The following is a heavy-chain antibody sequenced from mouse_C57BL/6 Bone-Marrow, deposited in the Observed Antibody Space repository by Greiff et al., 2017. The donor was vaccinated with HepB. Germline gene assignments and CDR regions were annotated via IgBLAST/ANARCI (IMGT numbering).Heavy chain of an antibody. CDR2: ISSGSSTI. Sequence: EVQGVESGGGLVKPGGSLKLSCAASGFTFSDYGMHWVRQAPEKGLEWVAYISSGSSTIYYADTVKGRFTISRDNAKNTLFLQMTSLRSEDTAMYYCARDPYYYGSSPQYFDVWGTGTTVTVSS. CDR3: ARDPYYYGSSPQYFDV. V-gene: IGHV5-17*01. D-gene: IGHD1-1*01. CDR1: GFTFSDYG. J-gene: IGHJ1*03.